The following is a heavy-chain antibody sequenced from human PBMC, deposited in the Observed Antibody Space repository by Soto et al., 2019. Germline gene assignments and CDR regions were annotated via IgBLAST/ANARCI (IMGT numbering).Heavy chain of an antibody. J-gene: IGHJ5*02. V-gene: IGHV3-21*02. Sequence: EVQLVESGGGLVKPGGSLRLSCAASGFTLSSFSMNWVRQAPGKGLEWVSSISGNSRYIYYADSQKGRFTVSRDNAKNSLYMQISSLTAEDTAVYYCARDRGDYEGLVPYDFDPWGQGTLVTVSS. D-gene: IGHD4-17*01. CDR2: ISGNSRYI. CDR3: ARDRGDYEGLVPYDFDP. CDR1: GFTLSSFS.